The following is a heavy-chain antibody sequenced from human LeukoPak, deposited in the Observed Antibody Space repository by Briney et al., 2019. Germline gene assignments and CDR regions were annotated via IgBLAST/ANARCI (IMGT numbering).Heavy chain of an antibody. Sequence: ASVKVSCKASGYTFTSYDINWVRQATGQGLEWMGWMNPNSGNTGYAQKFQGRVTMTRNTSISTTYMELSSLRSEDTAVYYCARVEGQIFGVVIGPNWFDPWGQGTLVTVS. CDR1: GYTFTSYD. V-gene: IGHV1-8*01. J-gene: IGHJ5*02. CDR2: MNPNSGNT. CDR3: ARVEGQIFGVVIGPNWFDP. D-gene: IGHD3-3*01.